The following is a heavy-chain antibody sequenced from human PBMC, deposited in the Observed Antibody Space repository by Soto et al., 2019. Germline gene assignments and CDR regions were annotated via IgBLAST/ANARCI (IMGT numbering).Heavy chain of an antibody. J-gene: IGHJ4*02. D-gene: IGHD2-15*01. CDR3: ARDRGREYFDY. V-gene: IGHV1-69*06. Sequence: ASVKVSCKASGGSFTNCAINWVRQAPGQGLEWMGGIVPIFGTANYAQKFQGRVTITADKSTSTAYMELSSLRSEDTAVYYCARDRGREYFDYWGQGTLVTVSS. CDR1: GGSFTNCA. CDR2: IVPIFGTA.